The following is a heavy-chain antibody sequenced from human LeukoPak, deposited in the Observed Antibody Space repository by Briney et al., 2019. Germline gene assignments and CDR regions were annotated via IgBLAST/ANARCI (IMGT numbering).Heavy chain of an antibody. CDR2: ISGSGGST. CDR3: ARGKYQWLVLFDY. Sequence: GGTLRLSCAASGFTFSSYGMSWVRQAPGKGLEWASAISGSGGSTYYADSVKGRFTISRDNAKNSLYLQMNSLRAEDTAVYYCARGKYQWLVLFDYWGQGTLVTVSS. CDR1: GFTFSSYG. D-gene: IGHD6-19*01. J-gene: IGHJ4*02. V-gene: IGHV3-23*01.